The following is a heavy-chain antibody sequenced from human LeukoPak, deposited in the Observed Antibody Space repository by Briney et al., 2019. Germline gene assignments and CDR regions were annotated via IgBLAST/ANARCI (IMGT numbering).Heavy chain of an antibody. V-gene: IGHV1-18*01. D-gene: IGHD6-6*01. Sequence: ASVKVSCKASGYTFTSYGISWVRQAPGQGLEWMGRISAYNGNTNYAQKLQGRVTMTTDTSTSTAYMELRSLRSDDTAVYYCARDWTRYSSSDWFDPWGQGTLVTVSS. CDR3: ARDWTRYSSSDWFDP. CDR1: GYTFTSYG. J-gene: IGHJ5*02. CDR2: ISAYNGNT.